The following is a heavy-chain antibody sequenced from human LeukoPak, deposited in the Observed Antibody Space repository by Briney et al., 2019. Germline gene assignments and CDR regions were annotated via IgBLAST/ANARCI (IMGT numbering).Heavy chain of an antibody. CDR1: GFTFSTYY. V-gene: IGHV3-23*01. D-gene: IGHD6-19*01. J-gene: IGHJ4*02. Sequence: GGSLRLSCAASGFTFSTYYMTWARQAPGKGLEWVSTITGRSDKTYYTDSVKGRFVTSRDNSKDTLYLQMNSLRAEDTALYYCAKGGWLDDLGQGALVTVSS. CDR3: AKGGWLDD. CDR2: ITGRSDKT.